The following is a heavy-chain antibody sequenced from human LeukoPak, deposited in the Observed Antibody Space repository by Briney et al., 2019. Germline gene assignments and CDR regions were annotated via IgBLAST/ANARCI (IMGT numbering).Heavy chain of an antibody. D-gene: IGHD3-22*01. CDR3: ARVYYYDSSGYYHDAFDI. V-gene: IGHV4-59*01. CDR2: IYYSGST. CDR1: GGSISSYY. J-gene: IGHJ3*02. Sequence: KTSETLSLTCTVSGGSISSYYWSWIRQPPGKGLEWIGYIYYSGSTNYNPSLKSRVTISVDTSKNQFSLKLSSVTAADTAVYYCARVYYYDSSGYYHDAFDIWGQGTMVTVSS.